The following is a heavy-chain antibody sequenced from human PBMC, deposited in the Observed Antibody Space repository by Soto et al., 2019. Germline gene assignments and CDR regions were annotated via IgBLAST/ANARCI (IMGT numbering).Heavy chain of an antibody. J-gene: IGHJ1*01. CDR2: ISSSSRHT. CDR3: ARDPSDLWEPDQYFPH. V-gene: IGHV3-21*01. D-gene: IGHD1-26*01. Sequence: GGSLRLSCAASGFTFSSYSMNWVRQAPGKGLEWVSSISSSSRHTYYADSVKGRFTISRDNAKNSLYLQMNSLRAEDTAMYFCARDPSDLWEPDQYFPHWGQGTLVTVSS. CDR1: GFTFSSYS.